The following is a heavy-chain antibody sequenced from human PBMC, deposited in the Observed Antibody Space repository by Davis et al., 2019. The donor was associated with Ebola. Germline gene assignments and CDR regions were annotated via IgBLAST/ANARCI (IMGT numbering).Heavy chain of an antibody. J-gene: IGHJ4*02. D-gene: IGHD3-22*01. CDR1: GASITSGYFS. CDR3: ARDRHDSSGYGF. V-gene: IGHV4-61*09. CDR2: IYTSGST. Sequence: SETLSLTCNVSGASITSGYFSWSWVRQPAGKGLEWIGHIYTSGSTKYNSSLESRLTISLDTSKNQFSLRLNSVTAADTGIYFCARDRHDSSGYGFWGQGTLVTVSS.